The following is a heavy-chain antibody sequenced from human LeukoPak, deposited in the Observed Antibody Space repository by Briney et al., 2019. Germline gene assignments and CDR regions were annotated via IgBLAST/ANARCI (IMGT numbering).Heavy chain of an antibody. D-gene: IGHD3-10*01. CDR1: GFTFSTYA. Sequence: PGGSLRLSCAVSGFTFSTYAMSWVRQAPGKGLEWVSAISGSGGGTYYADSVKGRFTIFRDNYKNTPYLQMNSLRAEDTAVYYCAKERDSRGYFDYWGQGTLVTVSP. J-gene: IGHJ4*02. CDR3: AKERDSRGYFDY. CDR2: ISGSGGGT. V-gene: IGHV3-23*01.